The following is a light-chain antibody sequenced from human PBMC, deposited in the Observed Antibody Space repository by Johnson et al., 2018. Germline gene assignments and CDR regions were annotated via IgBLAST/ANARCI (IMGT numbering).Light chain of an antibody. CDR2: ENN. V-gene: IGLV1-51*02. CDR1: SFNIGNNY. Sequence: QSVLTQPPSVSAAPGQKVTISCSGSSFNIGNNYVSWYQQLPGTAPKLLIYENNKRPSGIPDRFSGSKSDTSATLGITGLQTGDEADYYFGTWDSSLSAGNGFGTGTKVTGL. CDR3: GTWDSSLSAGNG. J-gene: IGLJ1*01.